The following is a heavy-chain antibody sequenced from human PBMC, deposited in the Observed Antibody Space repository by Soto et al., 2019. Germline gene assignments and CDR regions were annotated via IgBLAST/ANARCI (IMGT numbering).Heavy chain of an antibody. CDR1: GGTFSSYA. Sequence: ASVKVSCKASGGTFSSYAISWVRQAPGQGLEWMGGIIPIFGTANYAQKFQGRVTITADESTSTAYMELSSLGSEDTAVYYCARDRVTTGSYYYYYGMDVWGQGTTVTVYS. CDR2: IIPIFGTA. V-gene: IGHV1-69*13. CDR3: ARDRVTTGSYYYYYGMDV. J-gene: IGHJ6*02. D-gene: IGHD4-4*01.